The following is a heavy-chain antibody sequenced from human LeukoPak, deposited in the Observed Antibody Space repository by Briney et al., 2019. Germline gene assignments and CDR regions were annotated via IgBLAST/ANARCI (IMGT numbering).Heavy chain of an antibody. V-gene: IGHV4-34*01. J-gene: IGHJ4*02. Sequence: SETLSLTCAVYGGSFSGYYWSWIRQPPGKGLEWIGEINHSGSTNYNPSLKSRVTISVDTSKNQFSLKLSSVTAADTAVYYCARRVVRKYFDYWGQGTLVTVSS. D-gene: IGHD2-2*01. CDR1: GGSFSGYY. CDR2: INHSGST. CDR3: ARRVVRKYFDY.